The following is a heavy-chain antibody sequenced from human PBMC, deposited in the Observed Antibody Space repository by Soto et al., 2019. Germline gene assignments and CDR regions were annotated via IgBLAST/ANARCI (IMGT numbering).Heavy chain of an antibody. CDR2: ISAYNGNT. J-gene: IGHJ4*02. Sequence: QVQLVQSGAEVKKPGASVKVSCKASGYTFTSYGISWVRQAPGQGLEWMGWISAYNGNTNYAQKLQGRGTMTTDTSMTSAYMDLWSVISDEPAVYYCTSFGTSTDWGQGTLVTVSS. V-gene: IGHV1-18*01. CDR3: TSFGTSTD. CDR1: GYTFTSYG. D-gene: IGHD3-10*01.